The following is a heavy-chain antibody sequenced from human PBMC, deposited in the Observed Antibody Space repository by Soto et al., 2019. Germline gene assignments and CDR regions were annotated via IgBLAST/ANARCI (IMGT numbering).Heavy chain of an antibody. J-gene: IGHJ5*02. CDR1: VASSSGFY. CDR3: VRDGTKTLRDWFDP. Sequence: SETLSLTCTVSVASSSGFYWSWIRKSAGKGLEWIGRIYATGTTDYNPSLKSRVMMSVDTSKKQFSPKLRSVTAADTAVYYCVRDGTKTLRDWFDPWGQGISVTVSS. CDR2: IYATGTT. D-gene: IGHD1-1*01. V-gene: IGHV4-4*07.